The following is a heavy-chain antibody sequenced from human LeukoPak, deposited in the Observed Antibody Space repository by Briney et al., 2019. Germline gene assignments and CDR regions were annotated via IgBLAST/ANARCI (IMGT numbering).Heavy chain of an antibody. Sequence: PSETLSLTCTVSGGSISSYYWSWIRQPPGKGLEWIGYIYYSGSTNYNPSLKSRVTISVDTSKNQFSLKLSSVTAADTAVYYCARATYYYDSSGDYYYYYYMDVWGKGTTVTISS. D-gene: IGHD3-22*01. CDR2: IYYSGST. CDR1: GGSISSYY. CDR3: ARATYYYDSSGDYYYYYYMDV. J-gene: IGHJ6*03. V-gene: IGHV4-59*01.